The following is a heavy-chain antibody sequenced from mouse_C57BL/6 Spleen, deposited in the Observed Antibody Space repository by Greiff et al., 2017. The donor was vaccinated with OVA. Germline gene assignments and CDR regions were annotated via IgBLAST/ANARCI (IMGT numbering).Heavy chain of an antibody. CDR2: IDPSDSYT. V-gene: IGHV1-59*01. CDR1: GYTFTSYW. J-gene: IGHJ1*03. CDR3: ARKDSNYRYWYFDV. Sequence: QVQLQQPGAELVRPGTSVKLSCKASGYTFTSYWMHWVKQRPGQGLEWIGVIDPSDSYTNYNQKFKGKATLTVDTSSSTAYMQLSSLTSEDSAVYYCARKDSNYRYWYFDVWGTGTTVTVSS. D-gene: IGHD2-5*01.